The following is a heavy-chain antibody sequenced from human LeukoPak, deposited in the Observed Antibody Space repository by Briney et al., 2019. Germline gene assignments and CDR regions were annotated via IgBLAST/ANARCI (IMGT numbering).Heavy chain of an antibody. D-gene: IGHD6-19*01. CDR3: ARALAFLAVPAANGWFDP. V-gene: IGHV1-18*01. CDR2: ISTYNGDT. CDR1: GYTFTGHG. J-gene: IGHJ5*02. Sequence: ASVKVSCKASGYTFTGHGISWVRQAPGQGLEWMGWISTYNGDTKYTQRLQGRVTLTSDTSTDTVYMEVRSLKSDDTAVYYCARALAFLAVPAANGWFDPWGQGTLVIVSS.